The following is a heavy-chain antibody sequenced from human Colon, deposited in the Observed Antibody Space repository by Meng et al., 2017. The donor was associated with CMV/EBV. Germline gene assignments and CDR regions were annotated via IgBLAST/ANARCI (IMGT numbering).Heavy chain of an antibody. CDR3: ARVELLWFGELVHAFDI. CDR1: TFSSYW. J-gene: IGHJ3*02. CDR2: IYYSGST. D-gene: IGHD3-10*01. V-gene: IGHV4-39*07. Sequence: TFSSYWMSWVRQAPGKGLEWIGSIYYSGSTYYNPSLKSRVTISVDTSKNQFSLKLSSVTAADTAVYYCARVELLWFGELVHAFDIWGQGTMVTVSS.